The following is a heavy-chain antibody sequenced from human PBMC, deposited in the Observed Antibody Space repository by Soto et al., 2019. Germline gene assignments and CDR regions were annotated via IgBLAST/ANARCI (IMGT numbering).Heavy chain of an antibody. D-gene: IGHD3-3*01. CDR1: GYTFTDYY. V-gene: IGHV1-2*02. CDR2: INPNSGGT. J-gene: IGHJ6*02. Sequence: VASVKASCKASGYTFTDYYMPWVRQAPGQGLEWMGWINPNSGGTNYAQKFQGRVTMTRDTSISTAYMELSRLRSDDTAVYYCARGTYDFWSGYYWDNGRGPSDPYMDVWGQGTTVTVSS. CDR3: ARGTYDFWSGYYWDNGRGPSDPYMDV.